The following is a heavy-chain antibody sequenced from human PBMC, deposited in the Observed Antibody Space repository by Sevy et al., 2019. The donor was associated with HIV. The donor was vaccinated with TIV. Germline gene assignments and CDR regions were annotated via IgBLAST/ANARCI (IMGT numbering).Heavy chain of an antibody. CDR3: ARAPPVRSGDDSLNWFDP. V-gene: IGHV4-59*01. D-gene: IGHD5-12*01. Sequence: SETLSLTCTVSGGSISAYHWSWIRRPPGKGLEYIGCRHYTGTTNDNPSLKSRVTISVDTSKNQFSLKLSSVTAADTALYYCARAPPVRSGDDSLNWFDPWGQGTLVTVSS. CDR2: RHYTGTT. J-gene: IGHJ5*02. CDR1: GGSISAYH.